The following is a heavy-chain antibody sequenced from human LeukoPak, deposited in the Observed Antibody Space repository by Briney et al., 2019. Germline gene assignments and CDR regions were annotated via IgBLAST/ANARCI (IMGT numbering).Heavy chain of an antibody. CDR3: ARDLYGDLSLDAFDI. J-gene: IGHJ3*02. V-gene: IGHV1-69*05. CDR1: GGTFSSYA. CDR2: IIPIFGTA. D-gene: IGHD4-17*01. Sequence: SVKVSCKTSGGTFSSYAISWVRQAPGQGLEWMGGIIPIFGTANYAQKFQGRVTITTDESTSTAYMELSSLRSEDTAVYYCARDLYGDLSLDAFDIWGQGTMVTVSS.